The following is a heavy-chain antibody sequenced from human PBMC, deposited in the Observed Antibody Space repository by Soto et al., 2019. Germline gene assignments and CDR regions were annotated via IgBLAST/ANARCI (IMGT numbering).Heavy chain of an antibody. D-gene: IGHD3-10*01. V-gene: IGHV4-4*07. CDR2: IYTQVVP. J-gene: IGHJ1*01. CDR1: ADSVPNYY. Sequence: QVQLQESGTGLVKPAETLSLTCTSSADSVPNYYWRLIRQPAGQGLEWIWHIYTQVVPPYNPSLKSRVTLSLDTAKNQVSLNLASVTAMGTAVYYCARAYGSGRTNEHRGQGALVTVAS. CDR3: ARAYGSGRTNEH.